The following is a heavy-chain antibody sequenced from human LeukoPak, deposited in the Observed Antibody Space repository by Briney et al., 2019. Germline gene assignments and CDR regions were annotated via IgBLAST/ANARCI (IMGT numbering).Heavy chain of an antibody. D-gene: IGHD3-9*01. CDR1: GGSFSGYY. CDR3: ARLTGYSSESWFDP. CDR2: IYYSGST. J-gene: IGHJ5*02. V-gene: IGHV4-59*01. Sequence: SETLSLTCAVYGGSFSGYYWSWIRQPPGKGLEWIGYIYYSGSTNYKSSLKSRVTISVDTSKSQFSLKLSSVTAADTTVYYCARLTGYSSESWFDPWGQGTLVTVSS.